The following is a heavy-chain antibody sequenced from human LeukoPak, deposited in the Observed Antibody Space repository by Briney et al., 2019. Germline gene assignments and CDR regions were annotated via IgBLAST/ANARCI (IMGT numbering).Heavy chain of an antibody. CDR2: ISSSNSRYSSYI. Sequence: GGSLRLSCAASGFTFSSYTMNWVRQAPGKGLEWVSSISSSNSRYSSYIYYTDSVKGRFNISRDNAKNSLYLQMNSLRVEDTAVYYCAREWDNWSEAYHDAFDMWGQGTMVTVSS. D-gene: IGHD1-20*01. CDR3: AREWDNWSEAYHDAFDM. J-gene: IGHJ3*02. CDR1: GFTFSSYT. V-gene: IGHV3-21*01.